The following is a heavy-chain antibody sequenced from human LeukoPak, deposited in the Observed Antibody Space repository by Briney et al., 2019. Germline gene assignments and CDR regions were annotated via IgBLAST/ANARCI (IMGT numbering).Heavy chain of an antibody. CDR1: GFTFDNYA. Sequence: PGGSLRLSCAASGFTFDNYAMTWVRQAPGKGLERVANIKQDGSEKYYVDSVKGRFTISRDNAKNSLYLQMNSLRAEDTAEYYCARGGHYGSGSRFEYWGQGTLVTVSS. CDR3: ARGGHYGSGSRFEY. D-gene: IGHD3-10*01. J-gene: IGHJ4*02. V-gene: IGHV3-7*01. CDR2: IKQDGSEK.